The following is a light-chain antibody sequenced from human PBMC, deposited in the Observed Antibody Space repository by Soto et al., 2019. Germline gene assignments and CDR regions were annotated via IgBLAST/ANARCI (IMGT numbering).Light chain of an antibody. Sequence: QSVLTQPPSASGSPGQSVAISCTGTTSDIGGYNYVSWYQQHPGKAPKLMIYEVNKRPSGVPDRFSGSKSGNTASLTVSGLQAEDEADYYCSSHGGNSPYVFGTRTKVTVL. J-gene: IGLJ1*01. CDR2: EVN. CDR1: TSDIGGYNY. V-gene: IGLV2-8*01. CDR3: SSHGGNSPYV.